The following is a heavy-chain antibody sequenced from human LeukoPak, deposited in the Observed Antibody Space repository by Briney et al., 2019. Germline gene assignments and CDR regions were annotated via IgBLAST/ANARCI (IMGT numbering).Heavy chain of an antibody. J-gene: IGHJ4*02. CDR3: AKAVHSSSSWQIDY. CDR2: ISYDGSNK. V-gene: IGHV3-30*18. CDR1: GFTFSSYA. Sequence: PGGSLRLSCEVSGFTFSSYAMHWVRQAPGKGLEWVAVISYDGSNKYYADSVKGRFTISRDNSKNTLYLQMNSLRAEDTAVFYCAKAVHSSSSWQIDYWGQGTVVPVSS. D-gene: IGHD6-6*01.